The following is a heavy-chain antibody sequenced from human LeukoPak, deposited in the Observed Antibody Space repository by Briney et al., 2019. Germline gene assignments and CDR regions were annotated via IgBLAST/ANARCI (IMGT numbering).Heavy chain of an antibody. V-gene: IGHV4-38-2*01. Sequence: PSETLCLTRAVSGYSISIGYYWGWIRPPPGKGLEGIGRIYHSGSTYYTPSPKSRVTISVDTSTNQFSRKLSSVTAADTAVYYCARHNSGLGLRYFDWSPRGKWFDPWGQGTLVTVSS. CDR1: GYSISIGYY. J-gene: IGHJ5*02. CDR2: IYHSGST. D-gene: IGHD3-9*01. CDR3: ARHNSGLGLRYFDWSPRGKWFDP.